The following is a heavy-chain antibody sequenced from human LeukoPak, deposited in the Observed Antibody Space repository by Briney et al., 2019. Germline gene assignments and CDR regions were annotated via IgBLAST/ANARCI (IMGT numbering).Heavy chain of an antibody. D-gene: IGHD3-16*01. J-gene: IGHJ3*02. CDR1: GYTLTRYA. Sequence: ASVTVSCKASGYTLTRYAINWLRQAPGQGREWMGWINTNTGNPTYVQGFTGRFVFSLDTSVSTAYLQIFSLNVEDTAVYYCTRDTFTDGSSTFDIWGQGAMVTVSS. CDR2: INTNTGNP. V-gene: IGHV7-4-1*01. CDR3: TRDTFTDGSSTFDI.